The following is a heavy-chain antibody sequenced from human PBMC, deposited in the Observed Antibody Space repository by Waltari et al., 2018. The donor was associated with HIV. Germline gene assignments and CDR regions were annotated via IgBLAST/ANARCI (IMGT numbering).Heavy chain of an antibody. CDR1: GGSVSSGSYY. J-gene: IGHJ4*02. CDR3: ARLPLLTIPDYFDY. V-gene: IGHV4-61*01. Sequence: QVQLQESGPGLVKPSETLSLTCTVSGGSVSSGSYYWRWIRPPTGKGLEWIGYIYYSGSTNYNPSLKSRVTRSVVTAKNQFSLKLSSVTAADTAVYYCARLPLLTIPDYFDYWGQGTLVTVSS. CDR2: IYYSGST. D-gene: IGHD2-2*01.